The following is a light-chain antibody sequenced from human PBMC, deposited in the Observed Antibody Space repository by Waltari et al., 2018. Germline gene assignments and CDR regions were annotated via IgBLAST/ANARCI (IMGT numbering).Light chain of an antibody. V-gene: IGKV1-39*01. CDR2: GAS. Sequence: IQMTQSQSSLSSSVGQRVTNTCRASQSISTYLRWYQQKPRKAPNLLIYGASNLQSEVPSRFSGRGSGTDFTLTISSLQPEDFANYYCQQSDSLPWTFGQGTKLEIK. CDR3: QQSDSLPWT. CDR1: QSISTY. J-gene: IGKJ1*01.